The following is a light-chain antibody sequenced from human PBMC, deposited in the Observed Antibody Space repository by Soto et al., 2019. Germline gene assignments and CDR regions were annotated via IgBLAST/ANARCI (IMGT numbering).Light chain of an antibody. V-gene: IGKV3-15*01. CDR2: DAS. Sequence: EVVMTQSPATLSVSPGERATLSCRASQSVRSNLVWYQQKPGQAPRLLIYDASTRATGIPGRFSGSGSGTECTLIISSLQSEDFALYFCQQCKNWPYTFGHGTKLEIK. CDR3: QQCKNWPYT. J-gene: IGKJ2*01. CDR1: QSVRSN.